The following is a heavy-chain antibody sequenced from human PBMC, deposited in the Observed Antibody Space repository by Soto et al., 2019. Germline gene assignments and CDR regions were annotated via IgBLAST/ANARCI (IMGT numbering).Heavy chain of an antibody. V-gene: IGHV4-39*01. CDR1: GGSISSYY. J-gene: IGHJ4*02. CDR2: IYHSGST. Sequence: PSETLSLTCTVSGGSISSYYWGWIRQPPGKGLEWIGSIYHSGSTYYNPSLKSRVTISVDTSKNQFSLKLSSVTAADTAVYYCARGSSYLRKYYYDSSGYFDYWGQGTLVTVSS. D-gene: IGHD3-22*01. CDR3: ARGSSYLRKYYYDSSGYFDY.